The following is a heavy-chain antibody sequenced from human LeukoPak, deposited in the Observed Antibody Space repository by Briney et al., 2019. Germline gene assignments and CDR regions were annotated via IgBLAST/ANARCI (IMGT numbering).Heavy chain of an antibody. V-gene: IGHV1-2*02. J-gene: IGHJ1*01. Sequence: ASVKVSCKASGYTFTGYYMHWVRQAPGQGLEWMGWINPNSGGTNYAQKFQGRVTMTRDTSISTAYMELSRLRSDDTAVYYCAASYGDYVLYFQHWGQGILVTVSS. CDR3: AASYGDYVLYFQH. CDR1: GYTFTGYY. D-gene: IGHD4-17*01. CDR2: INPNSGGT.